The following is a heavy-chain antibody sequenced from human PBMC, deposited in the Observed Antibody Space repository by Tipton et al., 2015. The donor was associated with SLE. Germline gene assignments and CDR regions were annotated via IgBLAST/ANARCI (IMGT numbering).Heavy chain of an antibody. V-gene: IGHV4-4*09. D-gene: IGHD3-16*01. CDR1: GGSISRYS. CDR3: ARDEGDHFGMDV. Sequence: TLSLTCTVSGGSISRYSWSWIRQPPGKGLEWIGYIYTSGSTKYNPSLKSRVTISVDTSKNQFSLRLSSVTAADTAVYYCARDEGDHFGMDVWGQGTTVTVSS. CDR2: IYTSGST. J-gene: IGHJ6*02.